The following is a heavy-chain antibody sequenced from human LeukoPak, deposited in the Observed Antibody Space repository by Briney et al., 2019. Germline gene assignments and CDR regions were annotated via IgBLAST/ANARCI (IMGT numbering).Heavy chain of an antibody. Sequence: GGSLRLSCAASGFTFSSYSMNWVRQAPGKGLEWVSSISGSSSYIYYADSVKGRFTISRDNAKNSLYLQMNSLRAEDTAVYYCARDLNTPVLEWLFHPLGYWGQGTLVTVSS. CDR3: ARDLNTPVLEWLFHPLGY. V-gene: IGHV3-21*01. CDR2: ISGSSSYI. CDR1: GFTFSSYS. J-gene: IGHJ4*02. D-gene: IGHD3-3*01.